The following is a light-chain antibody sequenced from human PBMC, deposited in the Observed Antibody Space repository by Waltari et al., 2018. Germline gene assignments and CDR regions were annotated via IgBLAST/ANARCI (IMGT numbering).Light chain of an antibody. CDR2: GAS. CDR3: QQYGSSPGT. J-gene: IGKJ1*01. CDR1: QSVSSSY. V-gene: IGKV3-20*01. Sequence: PGERATLSCRASQSVSSSYLAWYQQKPGQAPRLLIYGASSRATGIPDRFSGSGSGTDFTLTISRLEPEDFAVYYCQQYGSSPGTFGQGTKVEIK.